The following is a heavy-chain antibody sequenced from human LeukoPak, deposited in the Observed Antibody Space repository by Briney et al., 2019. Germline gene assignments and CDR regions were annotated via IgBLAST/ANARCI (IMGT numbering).Heavy chain of an antibody. CDR3: ARGYYDSSGYIPDAFDI. Sequence: GGSLRLSCAASGFIFSGYWMHWVRQAPGKGLVWLSRIKNDGSITSYADSVKGRFTISRDNSKNTLYLQMNSLRAEDTAVYYCARGYYDSSGYIPDAFDIWGQGTMVTVSS. CDR1: GFIFSGYW. V-gene: IGHV3-74*01. D-gene: IGHD3-22*01. J-gene: IGHJ3*02. CDR2: IKNDGSIT.